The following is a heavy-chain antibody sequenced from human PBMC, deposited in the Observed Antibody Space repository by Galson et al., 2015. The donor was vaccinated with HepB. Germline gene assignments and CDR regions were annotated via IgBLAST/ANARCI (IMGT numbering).Heavy chain of an antibody. CDR2: ISYDGSNK. CDR1: GFTFSSYA. D-gene: IGHD3-10*01. V-gene: IGHV3-30*04. CDR3: ARDSPLRVVRGVGAFDI. J-gene: IGHJ3*02. Sequence: SLRLSCAASGFTFSSYAMHWVRQAPGKGLEWVAVISYDGSNKYYADSVKGRFTISRDNSKNTLYLQMNSLRAEDTAVYYCARDSPLRVVRGVGAFDIWGQGTMVTVSS.